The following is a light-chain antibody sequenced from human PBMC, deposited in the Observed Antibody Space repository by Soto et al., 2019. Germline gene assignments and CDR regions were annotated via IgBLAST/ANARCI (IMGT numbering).Light chain of an antibody. CDR3: GTWDSSLSAWV. CDR2: DNN. Sequence: QPVLTQPPSVSAAPGQKVTISCSGSSSNIGNNYVSWYQQLPGTAPKLLIYDNNKRPSGIPDRFSGSKSGTSATLGITGLQTGDEADYYCGTWDSSLSAWVFGGGTKLTVL. J-gene: IGLJ3*02. CDR1: SSNIGNNY. V-gene: IGLV1-51*01.